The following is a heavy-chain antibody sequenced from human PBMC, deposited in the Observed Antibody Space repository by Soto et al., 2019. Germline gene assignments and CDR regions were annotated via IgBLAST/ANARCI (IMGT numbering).Heavy chain of an antibody. Sequence: QVHLVQAGAEVKKPGSSVKVSCRASGGTFNRYSISWVRQAPGQGLEWMGRIIPMFGITNYAQKFQGRVMITADKSANTAYMEVSGLRSEDTAMYYCATFYEGDCTTTTCYGDFDYRGQGTLVTVSS. D-gene: IGHD2-2*01. CDR2: IIPMFGIT. J-gene: IGHJ4*02. V-gene: IGHV1-69*02. CDR3: ATFYEGDCTTTTCYGDFDY. CDR1: GGTFNRYS.